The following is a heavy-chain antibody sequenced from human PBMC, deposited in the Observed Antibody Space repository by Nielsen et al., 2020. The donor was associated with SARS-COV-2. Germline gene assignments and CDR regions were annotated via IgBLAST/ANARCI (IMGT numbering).Heavy chain of an antibody. CDR2: ISGSGGST. J-gene: IGHJ6*03. D-gene: IGHD6-19*01. V-gene: IGHV3-23*01. Sequence: GESLKISYAASGFTFSSYAMSWVRQAPGKGLEWVSAISGSGGSTYYADSVKGRFTISRDNSKNTLYLQMNSLRAEDTAVYYCARGETVAGTVGWGYYYYYMDVWGKGTTVTVSS. CDR1: GFTFSSYA. CDR3: ARGETVAGTVGWGYYYYYMDV.